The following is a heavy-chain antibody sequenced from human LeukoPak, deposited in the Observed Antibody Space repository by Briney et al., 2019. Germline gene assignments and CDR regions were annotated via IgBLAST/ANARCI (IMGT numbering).Heavy chain of an antibody. CDR3: ARGPDYGDHGPDWYFDL. D-gene: IGHD4-17*01. J-gene: IGHJ2*01. CDR2: IIPIFGTA. CDR1: GGTFSSYA. V-gene: IGHV1-69*13. Sequence: SVKVSCKASGGTFSSYAISWVRQAPGQGLEWMGGIIPIFGTANYAQKFQGRVTITADESTSTAYMELSSLRSEDTAVYYCARGPDYGDHGPDWYFDLWGRGTLATVSS.